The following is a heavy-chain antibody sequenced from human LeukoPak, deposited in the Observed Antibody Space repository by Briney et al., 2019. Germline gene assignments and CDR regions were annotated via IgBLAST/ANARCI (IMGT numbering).Heavy chain of an antibody. Sequence: PGGSLRLSCAASGFSISTSWMTWVRQAPGKGLEWVSSISSSSSYIYYADSVKGRFTISRDNAKNSLYLQMNSLRAEDTAVYYCAREDFPLDYWGQGTLVTVSS. V-gene: IGHV3-21*01. CDR2: ISSSSSYI. CDR1: GFSISTSW. CDR3: AREDFPLDY. D-gene: IGHD3-3*01. J-gene: IGHJ4*02.